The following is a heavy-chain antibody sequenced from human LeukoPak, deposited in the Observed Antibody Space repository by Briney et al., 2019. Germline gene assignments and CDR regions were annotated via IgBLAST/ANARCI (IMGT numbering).Heavy chain of an antibody. D-gene: IGHD6-13*01. Sequence: GGSLRLSCAASGFTFDDYAMHWVRQAPGKGLEWVSGISWNSGSIGYADSVKGRFTISRDNAKNSLYLQMNSLRAEDTALYYCARSTYSSSWPKPNYYYYYMDVWGKGTTVTVSS. CDR1: GFTFDDYA. J-gene: IGHJ6*03. CDR3: ARSTYSSSWPKPNYYYYYMDV. CDR2: ISWNSGSI. V-gene: IGHV3-9*01.